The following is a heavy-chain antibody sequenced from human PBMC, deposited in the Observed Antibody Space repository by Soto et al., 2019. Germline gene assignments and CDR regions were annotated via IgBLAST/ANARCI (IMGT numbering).Heavy chain of an antibody. CDR3: ARGDCSSTSCRHYYFHY. J-gene: IGHJ4*01. CDR2: IIPIFVTA. D-gene: IGHD2-2*01. V-gene: IGHV1-69*01. Sequence: QVQLVQYGAEVKKPGYSVKVSCKASGGTFSSYAISWVRQAPGHGLEWMGGIIPIFVTANYAQKFQGRVTIAEDEATRPADMELSSLRSESTAVYYCARGDCSSTSCRHYYFHYWGHGNLFPVAS. CDR1: GGTFSSYA.